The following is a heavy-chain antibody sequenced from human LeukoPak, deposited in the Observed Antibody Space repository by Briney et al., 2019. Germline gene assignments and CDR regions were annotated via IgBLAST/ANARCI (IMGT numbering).Heavy chain of an antibody. V-gene: IGHV3-23*01. Sequence: GGSLRLSCAASGFTFSSYAMSWVRQAPGKGLEWVSAISGSGGSTYYADSVKGRFTISRDNSKNTLYLQMNSPRAEDTAVYYCAKWNHDSSGYYDDAFDIWGQGTMVTVSS. J-gene: IGHJ3*02. D-gene: IGHD3-22*01. CDR1: GFTFSSYA. CDR2: ISGSGGST. CDR3: AKWNHDSSGYYDDAFDI.